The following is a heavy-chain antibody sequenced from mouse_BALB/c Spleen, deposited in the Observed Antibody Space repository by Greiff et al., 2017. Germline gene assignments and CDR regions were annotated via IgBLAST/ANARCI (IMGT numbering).Heavy chain of an antibody. CDR3: SRPSIYGGYFAY. Sequence: QVQLQQSGAELARPGASVKMSCKASGYTFTSYTMHWVKQRPGQGLEWIGYINPSSGYTNYNQKFKDKATLTADKSSSTAYMQLSSLTSEDSAVYDCSRPSIYGGYFAYWGQGTLVTVSA. J-gene: IGHJ3*01. D-gene: IGHD2-3*01. CDR2: INPSSGYT. CDR1: GYTFTSYT. V-gene: IGHV1-4*01.